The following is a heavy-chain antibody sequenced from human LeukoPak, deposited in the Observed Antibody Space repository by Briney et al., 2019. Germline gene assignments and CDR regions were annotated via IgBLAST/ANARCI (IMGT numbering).Heavy chain of an antibody. CDR1: GYTFTSYD. V-gene: IGHV1-18*01. CDR3: ARVFDYGDFYAFDI. J-gene: IGHJ3*02. D-gene: IGHD4-17*01. CDR2: ISAYNGNT. Sequence: ASVKVSCKASGYTFTSYDINWVRQATGQGLEWMGWISAYNGNTNYAQKLQGRVTMTTDTSTSTAYMELRSLRSDDTAVYYCARVFDYGDFYAFDIWGQGTMVTVSS.